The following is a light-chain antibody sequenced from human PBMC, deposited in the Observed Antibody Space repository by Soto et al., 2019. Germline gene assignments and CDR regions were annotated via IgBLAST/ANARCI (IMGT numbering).Light chain of an antibody. CDR3: SSYTTSGNYV. Sequence: QSVLTQPASVSGSPGQSITISCTGTSSDVAAYNSVSWYQQYPGKAPKLMIYDVIYQPSGVSNRFSVSKSANTASLTISWLQAEDEADYYCSSYTTSGNYVFGTGTKVTVL. V-gene: IGLV2-14*01. J-gene: IGLJ1*01. CDR2: DVI. CDR1: SSDVAAYNS.